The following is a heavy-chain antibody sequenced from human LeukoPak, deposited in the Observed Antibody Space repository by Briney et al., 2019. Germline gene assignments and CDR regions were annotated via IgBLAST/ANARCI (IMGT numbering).Heavy chain of an antibody. V-gene: IGHV3-48*01. Sequence: GGSLRLSCAASEFTFSSYSMNWVRQAPGKGLEWVSYISSSSSTIYYADSVKGRFTISRDNAKDSLYLQMNSLRAEDTAVYYCAREALHPDSSGYVRWFDPWGQGTLVTVSS. J-gene: IGHJ5*02. CDR1: EFTFSSYS. CDR3: AREALHPDSSGYVRWFDP. CDR2: ISSSSSTI. D-gene: IGHD3-22*01.